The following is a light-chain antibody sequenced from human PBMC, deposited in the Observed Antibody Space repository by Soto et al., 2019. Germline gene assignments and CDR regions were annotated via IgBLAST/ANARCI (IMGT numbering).Light chain of an antibody. CDR3: QQYSGDPWT. CDR2: RAS. V-gene: IGKV1-5*03. CDR1: QSVNTW. Sequence: DVQMTQSPSTLSASVGDRVTITCRASQSVNTWLAWFQQKPGKAPKVLIYRASNLETGVPSRFSGSGSGTEFLLTISSLQPDDFATYYCQQYSGDPWTFGQGTKVEIK. J-gene: IGKJ1*01.